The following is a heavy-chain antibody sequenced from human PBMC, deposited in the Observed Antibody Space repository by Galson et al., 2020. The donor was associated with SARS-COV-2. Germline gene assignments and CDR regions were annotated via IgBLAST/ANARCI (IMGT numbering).Heavy chain of an antibody. CDR2: IHDSGYT. D-gene: IGHD1-1*01. J-gene: IGHJ4*02. CDR3: VGDGGNWEIAY. CDR1: GASIRSSSYY. Sequence: SETLYLTCSVSGASIRSSSYYWGWIRQSPRNGLEWIATIHDSGYTACRPSLKSRVSISLDTSKNQFSLNLTSVTAADTAVYYCVGDGGNWEIAYWGQGARVTVSS. V-gene: IGHV4-39*02.